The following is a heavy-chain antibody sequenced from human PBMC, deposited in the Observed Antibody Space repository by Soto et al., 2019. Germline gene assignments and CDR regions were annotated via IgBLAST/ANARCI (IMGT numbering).Heavy chain of an antibody. CDR3: ARDVFCGGGPAGPDMDV. D-gene: IGHD2-21*01. CDR2: ISGYNGNT. CDR1: GCTFSGYS. J-gene: IGHJ6*02. V-gene: IGHV1-18*04. Sequence: ASVKVSCKVSGCTFSGYSITWVRQAPGQGLEWMGRISGYNGNTNYARTLRGRLTLTTDTSTSTAYMELRSLTSDDTAVYYCARDVFCGGGPAGPDMDVWGQGTTVTVSS.